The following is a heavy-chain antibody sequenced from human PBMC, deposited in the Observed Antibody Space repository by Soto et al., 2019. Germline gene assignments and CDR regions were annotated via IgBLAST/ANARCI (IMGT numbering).Heavy chain of an antibody. D-gene: IGHD5-12*01. Sequence: GGSLRLSCAVSGFTFVTYAMSWVRQAPGKGLEWVSAISGSGGSTYYADSVKGRFTISRDNSKNTLYLQMSSLRVEDTAVYYCAKGRIGSDYDLSDYWGQGTLVTVSS. CDR1: GFTFVTYA. CDR3: AKGRIGSDYDLSDY. J-gene: IGHJ4*02. CDR2: ISGSGGST. V-gene: IGHV3-23*01.